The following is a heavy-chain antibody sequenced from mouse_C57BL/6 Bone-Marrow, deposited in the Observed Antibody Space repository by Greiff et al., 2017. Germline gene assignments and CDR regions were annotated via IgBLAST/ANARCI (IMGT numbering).Heavy chain of an antibody. Sequence: EVHLVQSGGGLVKPGASVKLSCAASGFTFSSYTMSWVRQTPGKRLEWVATISGGGGNTYYPDSVKGRFTISRDNAKNTLYLQLSSLRSEDTALYYCARGNYFPLFDYGGQGTLVTVSA. D-gene: IGHD2-1*01. CDR1: GFTFSSYT. J-gene: IGHJ3*01. V-gene: IGHV5-9*01. CDR3: ARGNYFPLFDY. CDR2: ISGGGGNT.